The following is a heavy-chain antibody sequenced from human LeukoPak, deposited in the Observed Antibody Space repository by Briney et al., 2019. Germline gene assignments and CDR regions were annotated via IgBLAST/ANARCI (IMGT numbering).Heavy chain of an antibody. V-gene: IGHV4-39*07. CDR2: INHSGST. Sequence: SETLSLTCIVSGGSISTISYYWGWIRQPPGKGLEWIGEINHSGSTNYNPSLKSRVTISVDTSKNQFSLKLSSVTAADTAVYYCARLPGYSYYYYYMDVWGKGTTVTVSS. D-gene: IGHD5-18*01. CDR3: ARLPGYSYYYYYMDV. CDR1: GGSISTISYY. J-gene: IGHJ6*03.